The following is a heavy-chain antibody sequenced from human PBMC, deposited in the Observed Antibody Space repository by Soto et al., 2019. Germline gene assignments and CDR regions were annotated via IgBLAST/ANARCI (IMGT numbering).Heavy chain of an antibody. CDR2: IYFGETT. CDR3: ARDNYESDGYHSGFGP. Sequence: SETLSLTCTVSGASVSAGGFYWTWIRHLPGKGLEWIGYIYFGETTFYNPSLRGRVAISVDTSNNQASLRVMSVTAADTAVYYCARDNYESDGYHSGFGPWGQGIMVTVSS. V-gene: IGHV4-31*03. J-gene: IGHJ5*02. D-gene: IGHD3-22*01. CDR1: GASVSAGGFY.